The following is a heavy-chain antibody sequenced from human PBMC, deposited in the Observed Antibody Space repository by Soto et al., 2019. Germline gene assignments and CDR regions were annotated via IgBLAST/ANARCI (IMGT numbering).Heavy chain of an antibody. V-gene: IGHV3-74*01. CDR1: GFTFSSYW. CDR2: INGDGSYT. CDR3: ARSLSTSPDY. D-gene: IGHD2-2*01. J-gene: IGHJ4*02. Sequence: LRLSCAASGFTFSSYWMHWVRQAPGKGLVWVSRINGDGSYTGYADSVKGQFTISRDNAKNTLYLQMNILRAEDTAVYFCARSLSTSPDYWGQGTLVTVSS.